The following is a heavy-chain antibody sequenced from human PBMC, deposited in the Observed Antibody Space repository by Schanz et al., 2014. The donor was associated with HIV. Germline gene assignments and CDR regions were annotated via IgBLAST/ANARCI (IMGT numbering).Heavy chain of an antibody. CDR3: AKDFYFRPGRAAAVSFFDY. J-gene: IGHJ4*02. V-gene: IGHV3-21*04. Sequence: VQLVESGGGLVQPGGSRRLSCAASGFTFSSYSMNWVRQAPGKGLEWVSSISSSSSYIYYADSVKGRFTISRDNAKNSLYLQMNSLRAEDTALYYCAKDFYFRPGRAAAVSFFDYWGQGTLVTVSS. CDR1: GFTFSSYS. D-gene: IGHD6-13*01. CDR2: ISSSSSYI.